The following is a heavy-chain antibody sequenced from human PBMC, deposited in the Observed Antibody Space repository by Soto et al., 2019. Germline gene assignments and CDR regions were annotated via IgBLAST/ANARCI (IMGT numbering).Heavy chain of an antibody. J-gene: IGHJ6*02. D-gene: IGHD2-2*01. CDR3: ARSPVVPAAIHRYYYYYGMDV. V-gene: IGHV4-4*02. CDR1: GGSISSSNW. Sequence: SETLSLTCAVSGGSISSSNWWSWVRQPPGKGLEWIGEIYHSGSTNYNPSLKSRVTISVDKSKNQFSLKLSSVTAADTAVYYCARSPVVPAAIHRYYYYYGMDVWGQGTTVTVSS. CDR2: IYHSGST.